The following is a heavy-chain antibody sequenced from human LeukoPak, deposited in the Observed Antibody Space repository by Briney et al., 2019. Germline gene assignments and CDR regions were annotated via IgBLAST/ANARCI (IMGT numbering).Heavy chain of an antibody. Sequence: GASVKVSCKASGYTFTNYGISWVRQAPGQGLEWMGWINADKGNTNYAQKLQGGVTMTTDTSTNTAYMELGRLRSDDTAVYYCARVFQRSSDWSRILSYFDYWGQGTLVTVSS. CDR1: GYTFTNYG. CDR2: INADKGNT. CDR3: ARVFQRSSDWSRILSYFDY. V-gene: IGHV1-18*01. J-gene: IGHJ4*02. D-gene: IGHD6-19*01.